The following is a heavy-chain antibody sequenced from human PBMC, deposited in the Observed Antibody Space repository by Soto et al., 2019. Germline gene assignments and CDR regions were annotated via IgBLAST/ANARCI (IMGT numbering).Heavy chain of an antibody. D-gene: IGHD4-17*01. CDR1: GGSISSGGYS. J-gene: IGHJ4*02. Sequence: QLQLQESGSGLVKPSQTLSLTCAVSGGSISSGGYSWSWIRQPPGKGLEWLVYIYHSGSTYYNPSLKSQVTISVDRYQNQFSLQLSYVTAADTAVYYRASSVLRHDYGGNFYFDCWGQGTLVTVSS. CDR3: ASSVLRHDYGGNFYFDC. CDR2: IYHSGST. V-gene: IGHV4-30-2*01.